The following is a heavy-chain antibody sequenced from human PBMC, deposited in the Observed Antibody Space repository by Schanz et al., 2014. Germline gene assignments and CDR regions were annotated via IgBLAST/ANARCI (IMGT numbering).Heavy chain of an antibody. J-gene: IGHJ3*01. CDR2: ISGSGETT. Sequence: VQLVESGGGVVRPGRSLRLSCAASGFTFSSYAMSWVRQAPGKGLEWVSAISGSGETTYYADSVKGRFTISRDNSKNALYLQMNSLRAEDTAVYFCARDGGRDGYNLAFDVWGQGTLVTVSS. V-gene: IGHV3-23*04. CDR1: GFTFSSYA. CDR3: ARDGGRDGYNLAFDV. D-gene: IGHD5-12*01.